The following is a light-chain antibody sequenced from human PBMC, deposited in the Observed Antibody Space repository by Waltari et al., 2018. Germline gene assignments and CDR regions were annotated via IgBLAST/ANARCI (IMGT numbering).Light chain of an antibody. CDR1: SRDVGGYNY. V-gene: IGLV2-14*01. CDR3: SSYTSSSVYV. J-gene: IGLJ1*01. Sequence: QSALTQPASVSGSPGQSITISCTGTSRDVGGYNYVSWYQQHPAKAPKLMIYDVSKRPSGVSNRFSGSKSGNTASLTISGLQAEDEADYYCSSYTSSSVYVFGTGTKVTVL. CDR2: DVS.